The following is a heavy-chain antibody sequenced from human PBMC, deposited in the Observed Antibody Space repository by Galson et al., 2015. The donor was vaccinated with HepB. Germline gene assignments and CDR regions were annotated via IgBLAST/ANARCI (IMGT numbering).Heavy chain of an antibody. V-gene: IGHV3-23*01. CDR1: GFTFSSCA. CDR2: ISGSGSST. D-gene: IGHD1/OR15-1a*01. CDR3: AKDITKEHDY. J-gene: IGHJ4*02. Sequence: SLRLSCAASGFTFSSCAMSWVRQAPGKGLEWVSAISGSGSSTYYADSVRGRFTISRDNSKNTLYLQVNSLRVEDTAIYYCAKDITKEHDYWGQGTRATVSS.